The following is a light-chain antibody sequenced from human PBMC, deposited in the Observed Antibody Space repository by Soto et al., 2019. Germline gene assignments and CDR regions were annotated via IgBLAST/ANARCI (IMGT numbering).Light chain of an antibody. CDR2: GAS. J-gene: IGKJ4*01. V-gene: IGKV3-20*01. Sequence: IVLTQSPATLSLSPGERATLSCTASQHVTTTYIAWYQQKFGQAPRLLIYGASTRATGTPDRFTGGGFGTDFTLTISRVAPEDCAVYYCQQYDSSFTFGGGTKVEMK. CDR3: QQYDSSFT. CDR1: QHVTTTY.